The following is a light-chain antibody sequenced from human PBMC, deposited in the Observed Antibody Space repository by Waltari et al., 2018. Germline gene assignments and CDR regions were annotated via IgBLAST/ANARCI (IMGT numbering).Light chain of an antibody. J-gene: IGKJ4*01. CDR2: HAS. V-gene: IGKV3-11*01. Sequence: IGLTQSPATLALSPGARATLSCRASQNVGGYLAWFQQKPGQAPRLLIYHASNRATGLPARFSGSGSGTDFTLTISSLEPEDFAIYYCQQRSSWPLTFGGGTKVEI. CDR1: QNVGGY. CDR3: QQRSSWPLT.